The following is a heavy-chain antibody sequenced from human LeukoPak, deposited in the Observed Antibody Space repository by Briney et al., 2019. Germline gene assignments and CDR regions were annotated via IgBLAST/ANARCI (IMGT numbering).Heavy chain of an antibody. CDR3: ARTWGIVAGY. Sequence: ASVKVSCKASGYTFTGYYMHWVRQAPGQGLEWMGWINPNSGGTNYAQKFQGRVTMTRDTSISTACMELSRLRSDDTAVYYCARTWGIVAGYWGQGTLVTVSS. CDR2: INPNSGGT. CDR1: GYTFTGYY. J-gene: IGHJ4*02. D-gene: IGHD6-25*01. V-gene: IGHV1-2*02.